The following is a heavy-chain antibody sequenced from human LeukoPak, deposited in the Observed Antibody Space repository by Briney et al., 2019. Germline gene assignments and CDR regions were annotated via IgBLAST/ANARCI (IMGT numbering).Heavy chain of an antibody. D-gene: IGHD3-22*01. CDR1: GGTFSSYA. V-gene: IGHV1-69*06. CDR3: ARDRNQLLRVFDI. CDR2: IIPIFGTA. J-gene: IGHJ3*02. Sequence: SVKVSCKASGGTFSSYAISWVRQAPGQGLEWMGGIIPIFGTANYAQKFQGRVTITADKSTSTAYMELSSLRSEDTAVYYCARDRNQLLRVFDIWGQGTMVTVSS.